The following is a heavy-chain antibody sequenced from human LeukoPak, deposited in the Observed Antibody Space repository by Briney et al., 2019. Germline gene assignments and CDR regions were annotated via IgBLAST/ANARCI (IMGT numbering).Heavy chain of an antibody. J-gene: IGHJ1*01. CDR1: GGFISSSSYY. V-gene: IGHV4-39*02. CDR3: ARRRYYDSTGYFD. Sequence: SETLSLTCTISGGFISSSSYYWGWIRQPPGKGLEWIGDIYYTGSTYYNASLKSRVSISIDTSNNHFSLKLSSVTAADTALYYCARRRYYDSTGYFDWGQGTLVTVSS. CDR2: IYYTGST. D-gene: IGHD3-22*01.